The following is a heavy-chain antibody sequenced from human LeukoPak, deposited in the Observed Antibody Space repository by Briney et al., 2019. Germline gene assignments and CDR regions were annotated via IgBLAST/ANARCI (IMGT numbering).Heavy chain of an antibody. D-gene: IGHD3-16*01. CDR2: IDQSGGRN. V-gene: IGHV3-7*05. Sequence: PAGSLRLSCAASGCTFSRFWMNWVRQAPGRGLEWVANIDQSGGRNNYVDSVKGRFTIPRDNAKNSLFLEKSSLRADDTAVYFCARDVEGGTFDIWGQGTTVTVSS. CDR1: GCTFSRFW. J-gene: IGHJ3*02. CDR3: ARDVEGGTFDI.